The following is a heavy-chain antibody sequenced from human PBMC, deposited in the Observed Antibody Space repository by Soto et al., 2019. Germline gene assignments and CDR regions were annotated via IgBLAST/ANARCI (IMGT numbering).Heavy chain of an antibody. Sequence: SVKVSWKAPGYSFTDNDINLVRQAPGQGLEWIGWMNTNTNTTDSAEVFEGRVSLTWDTSISTAYMQLNSLKIDDTAVYYCAREVVETSSLWLDPWGQGTLVTVSS. CDR1: GYSFTDND. D-gene: IGHD6-6*01. J-gene: IGHJ5*02. V-gene: IGHV1-8*01. CDR3: AREVVETSSLWLDP. CDR2: MNTNTNTT.